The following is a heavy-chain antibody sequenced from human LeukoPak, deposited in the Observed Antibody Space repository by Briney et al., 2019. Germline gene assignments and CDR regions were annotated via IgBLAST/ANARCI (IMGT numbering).Heavy chain of an antibody. CDR2: ARAGPTET. CDR3: ARGDGFTLNL. CDR1: GYTFSAYA. V-gene: IGHV1-3*01. J-gene: IGHJ5*02. D-gene: IGHD5-24*01. Sequence: ASVKVSCKASGYTFSAYAVHWVRQAPGQSLEWMGWARAGPTETPYSQKFEGRVTITRDASANMAYMGLTSLRSEDTAVYYCARGDGFTLNLWGQGTPVTVSS.